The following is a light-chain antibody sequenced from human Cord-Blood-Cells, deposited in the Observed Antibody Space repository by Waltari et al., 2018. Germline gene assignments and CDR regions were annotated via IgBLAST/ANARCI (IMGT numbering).Light chain of an antibody. Sequence: SYELTQPPSVSVSPGQTASITCSGDKLGDNYACWYQQKPGQSPVLDIHQDSERPSGIPYRFSGSNSGNTATLTISGTQAMDEADYYCQAWDSSTYVFGTRTKVTVL. CDR1: KLGDNY. V-gene: IGLV3-1*01. J-gene: IGLJ1*01. CDR3: QAWDSSTYV. CDR2: QDS.